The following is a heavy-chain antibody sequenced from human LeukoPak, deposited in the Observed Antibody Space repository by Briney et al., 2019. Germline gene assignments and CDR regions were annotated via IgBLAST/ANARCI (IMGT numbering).Heavy chain of an antibody. CDR2: IKRDGSQK. CDR1: GFSFSSNW. D-gene: IGHD1-1*01. V-gene: IGHV3-7*01. J-gene: IGHJ5*02. Sequence: GGSLRLSCAAHGFSFSSNWMGWVRQAPGKGLEWVAHIKRDGSQKYYLDSVKGRFTISRDNAKNSLYLQMNSLRVEDTAVYYCARLGLEVGGPNWFDPWGQGTLVTVSS. CDR3: ARLGLEVGGPNWFDP.